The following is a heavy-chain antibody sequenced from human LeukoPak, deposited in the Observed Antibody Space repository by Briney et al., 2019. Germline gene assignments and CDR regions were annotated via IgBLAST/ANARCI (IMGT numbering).Heavy chain of an antibody. J-gene: IGHJ4*02. CDR2: ISGGGGST. CDR3: AKQTAYSGSWPD. Sequence: GGSLRLSCAASGFTFSSYAMSWVRQAPGKGLEWVSAISGGGGSTYYADSVKGRFTISRDNSKNTLYLQMNSLRAEDTAVYYCAKQTAYSGSWPDWGQGTLVTVSS. D-gene: IGHD6-13*01. CDR1: GFTFSSYA. V-gene: IGHV3-23*01.